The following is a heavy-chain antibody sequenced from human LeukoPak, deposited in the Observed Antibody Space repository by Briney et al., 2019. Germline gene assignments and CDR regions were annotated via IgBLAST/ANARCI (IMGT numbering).Heavy chain of an antibody. CDR1: GFTFSSYA. V-gene: IGHV3-23*01. J-gene: IGHJ4*02. CDR2: ISGSGGST. Sequence: PGGSLRLSCAASGFTFSSYAMSWVRQAPGKGLEWVSAISGSGGSTYYADSVKGRFTISRDNSKNTLYLQMSSLRAEDTAVYYCAKGGYGGNFFDYWGQGTLVTVSS. CDR3: AKGGYGGNFFDY. D-gene: IGHD4-23*01.